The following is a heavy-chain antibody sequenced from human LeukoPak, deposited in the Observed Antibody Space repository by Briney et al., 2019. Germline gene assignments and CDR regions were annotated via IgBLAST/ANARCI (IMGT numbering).Heavy chain of an antibody. CDR2: IKSKTDGGTT. D-gene: IGHD3-9*01. V-gene: IGHV3-15*01. CDR3: TTQGTGYYYFDY. CDR1: GFTFSNAW. Sequence: GGSLRLSCAASGFTFSNAWMSWVRQAPGKGLEWVGRIKSKTDGGTTDYAAPVKGRFTISRDVSKNTLYLQMNSLKTEDTAVYYCTTQGTGYYYFDYWGQGTLVTVSS. J-gene: IGHJ4*02.